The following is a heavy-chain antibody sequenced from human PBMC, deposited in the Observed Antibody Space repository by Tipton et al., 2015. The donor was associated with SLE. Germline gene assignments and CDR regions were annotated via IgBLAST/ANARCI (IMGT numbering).Heavy chain of an antibody. J-gene: IGHJ2*01. D-gene: IGHD6-13*01. Sequence: TLSLTCTVSGGSISSGSYYWSWIRQPPGKGLEWIGYIFYSGSTNYNPSLKSRVTISVDTSKNQFSLKLSSVTAADTAVYYCARVAYSSSWYLYFDLWGRGSLVTVSS. CDR1: GGSISSGSYY. CDR2: IFYSGST. CDR3: ARVAYSSSWYLYFDL. V-gene: IGHV4-61*01.